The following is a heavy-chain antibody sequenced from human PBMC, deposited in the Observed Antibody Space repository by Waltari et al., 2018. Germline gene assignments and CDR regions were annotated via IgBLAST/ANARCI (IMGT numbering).Heavy chain of an antibody. CDR2: INPNSGGT. CDR3: ARADSSSSANDY. CDR1: GYTFPGYY. D-gene: IGHD6-6*01. V-gene: IGHV1-2*02. J-gene: IGHJ4*02. Sequence: QVQLVQSGAEVKKPGAPVKVPCKASGYTFPGYYMHWVRQAPGQGLEWMGWINPNSGGTNYAQKFQGRVTMTRDTSISTAYMELSRLRSDDTAVYYCARADSSSSANDYWGQGTLVTVSS.